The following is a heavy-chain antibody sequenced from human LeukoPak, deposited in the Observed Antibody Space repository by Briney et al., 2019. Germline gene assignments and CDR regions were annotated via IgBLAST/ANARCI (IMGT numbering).Heavy chain of an antibody. J-gene: IGHJ4*02. D-gene: IGHD7-27*01. CDR2: INPSGGGV. CDR1: GYTFTTYF. V-gene: IGHV1-46*01. Sequence: GASVKVSCKASGYTFTTYFIHWVRQAPGQGLEWMGIINPSGGGVSYAQKFQGRLTMTADSSTSTVYMELNSLTSGDTATYYCSRTADKLGNAYWGQGTFVTVSS. CDR3: SRTADKLGNAY.